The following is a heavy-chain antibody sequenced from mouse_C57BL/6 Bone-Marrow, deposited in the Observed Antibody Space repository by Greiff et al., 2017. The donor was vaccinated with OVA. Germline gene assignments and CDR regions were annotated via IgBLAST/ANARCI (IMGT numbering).Heavy chain of an antibody. D-gene: IGHD1-1*01. CDR1: GFTFSSYA. CDR3: AREGPIYYGSSYGAMDY. Sequence: DVKLVESGGGLVKPGGSLKLSCAASGFTFSSYAMSWVRQTPEKRLEWVATISDGGSYTYYPDNVKGRFTISRDNAKNNLYLQMSHLKSEDTAMYYCAREGPIYYGSSYGAMDYWGQGTSVTVSS. V-gene: IGHV5-4*01. J-gene: IGHJ4*01. CDR2: ISDGGSYT.